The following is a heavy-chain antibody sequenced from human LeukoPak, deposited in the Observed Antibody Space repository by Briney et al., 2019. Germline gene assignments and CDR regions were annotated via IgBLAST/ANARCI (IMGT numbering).Heavy chain of an antibody. D-gene: IGHD3-22*01. Sequence: ASVKVSCKASGYTFTTYDINWVRQATGQGLEWMGWMDPNSGNTGYAQKFQGRVTMTRNTPIRTAYMELSSLRSEDTAVYYCARTYYYDSADFRTLYGMDVWGQGTTVTVSS. CDR1: GYTFTTYD. J-gene: IGHJ6*02. V-gene: IGHV1-8*01. CDR3: ARTYYYDSADFRTLYGMDV. CDR2: MDPNSGNT.